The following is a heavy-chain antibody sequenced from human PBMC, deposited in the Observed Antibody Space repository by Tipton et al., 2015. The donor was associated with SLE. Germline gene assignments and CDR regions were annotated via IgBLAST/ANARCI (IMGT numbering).Heavy chain of an antibody. CDR2: IHYSGST. D-gene: IGHD3-3*01. J-gene: IGHJ4*02. CDR3: ARDRGAAGPIFEVVLGYFDY. V-gene: IGHV4-39*07. Sequence: TLSLTCTVSGGSISSSSAYWGWIRQPPGKGLEWIGRIHYSGSTHYNPSLKSRVIISKDTSENQFSLKLTSVTAADTAVYYCARDRGAAGPIFEVVLGYFDYWGQGSQVTVSS. CDR1: GGSISSSSAY.